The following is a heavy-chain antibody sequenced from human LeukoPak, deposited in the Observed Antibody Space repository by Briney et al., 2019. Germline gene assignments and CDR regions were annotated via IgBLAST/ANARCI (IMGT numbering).Heavy chain of an antibody. CDR2: INQDGREK. V-gene: IGHV3-7*04. D-gene: IGHD1-26*01. CDR1: GFTFRGYW. J-gene: IGHJ4*02. CDR3: ARVISATYYY. Sequence: PGGSLRLSCAASGFTFRGYWMSWVRQAPGKGLEWVANINQDGREKYYVDSLKGRFTISRDNTQNSLYLQMNSLGVEDTAVYYCARVISATYYYWGQGTLVTVSS.